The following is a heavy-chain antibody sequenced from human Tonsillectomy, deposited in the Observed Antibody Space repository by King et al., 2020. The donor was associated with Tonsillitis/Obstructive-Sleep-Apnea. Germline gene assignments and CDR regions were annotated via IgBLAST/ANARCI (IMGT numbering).Heavy chain of an antibody. D-gene: IGHD3-10*01. Sequence: VQLQQWGAGLLKPSETLSLTCAVYGGSLSDYYCSWIRQPPGKGLEWIGEINHSGRTKYNPSLKSRVTISVDTSKNQFSLKLTSVTAADTAVYNCARSASGGDYFDCWGLGTLVTVSS. J-gene: IGHJ4*02. V-gene: IGHV4-34*01. CDR3: ARSASGGDYFDC. CDR2: INHSGRT. CDR1: GGSLSDYY.